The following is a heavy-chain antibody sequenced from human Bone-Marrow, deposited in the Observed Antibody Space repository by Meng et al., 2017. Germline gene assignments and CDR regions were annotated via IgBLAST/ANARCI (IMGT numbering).Heavy chain of an antibody. CDR1: GGSFSGYY. Sequence: QVQLQQWGAGLLKPSETLSLPCAVYGGSFSGYYWSWIRQPPGKGLEWIGEINHSGSTNYNPSLKSRVTISVDTSKNQFSLKLSSVTAADTAVYYCARGGYCSGGSCNWGQGTLVTVYS. D-gene: IGHD2-15*01. V-gene: IGHV4-34*01. J-gene: IGHJ4*02. CDR3: ARGGYCSGGSCN. CDR2: INHSGST.